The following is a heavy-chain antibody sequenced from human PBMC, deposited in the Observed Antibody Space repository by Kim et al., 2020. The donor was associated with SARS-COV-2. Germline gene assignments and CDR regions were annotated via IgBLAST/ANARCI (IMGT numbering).Heavy chain of an antibody. Sequence: YNPSLKSRVTISVDTSKNQFSLKLSSVTAADTAVYYCARDCSGGSCHFDYWGQGTLVTVSS. V-gene: IGHV4-59*01. J-gene: IGHJ4*02. CDR3: ARDCSGGSCHFDY. D-gene: IGHD2-15*01.